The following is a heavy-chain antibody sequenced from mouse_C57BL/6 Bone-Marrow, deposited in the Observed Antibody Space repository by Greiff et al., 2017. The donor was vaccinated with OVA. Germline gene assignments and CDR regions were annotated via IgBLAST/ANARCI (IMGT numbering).Heavy chain of an antibody. CDR1: GYTFTDYE. J-gene: IGHJ4*01. CDR2: IDPETGGT. CDR3: TRRRLDAMDY. V-gene: IGHV1-15*01. Sequence: QVKLQQSGAELVRPGASVTLSCMASGYTFTDYEMHWVKQTPVHGLEWIGAIDPETGGTAYNQKFKGKAILTADKSSSTAYMELRSLTSEDSAVYYCTRRRLDAMDYWGQGTSVTVSS.